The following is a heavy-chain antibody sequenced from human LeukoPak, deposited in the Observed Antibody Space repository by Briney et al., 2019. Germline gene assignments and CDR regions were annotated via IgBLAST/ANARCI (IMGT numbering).Heavy chain of an antibody. CDR1: GYTFTSYG. V-gene: IGHV1-18*01. CDR3: ARVSMIVVVDAFDI. D-gene: IGHD3-22*01. CDR2: ISAYNGNT. Sequence: ASVKVSCKASGYTFTSYGISWVRQAPGQGLEWMGWISAYNGNTNYAQKLQGRVTMTTDTSTSTAYMELRSLRSDDTAVYYCARVSMIVVVDAFDIWGQGTMVIVSS. J-gene: IGHJ3*02.